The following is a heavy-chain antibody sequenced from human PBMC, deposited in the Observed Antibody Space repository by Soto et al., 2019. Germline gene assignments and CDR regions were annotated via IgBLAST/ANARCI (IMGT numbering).Heavy chain of an antibody. Sequence: GGSLRLSXAASGFTFSDYYMSWIRQAPGKGLEWVSSITSSGSTTYYTDSVKGRFTISRDNAKNSLYLQMNSLRAEDTAVYYCARERYSYGPYYFDYWGQGTLVTVSS. D-gene: IGHD5-18*01. J-gene: IGHJ4*02. CDR2: ITSSGSTT. CDR1: GFTFSDYY. V-gene: IGHV3-11*01. CDR3: ARERYSYGPYYFDY.